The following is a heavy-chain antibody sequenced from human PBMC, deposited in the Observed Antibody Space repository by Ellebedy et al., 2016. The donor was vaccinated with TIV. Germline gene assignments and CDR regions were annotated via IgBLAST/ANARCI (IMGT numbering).Heavy chain of an antibody. Sequence: ASVKVSCKASGGTFSSYAISWVRQAPGQGLEWMGRIIPILGIANYAQKFQGRVTITADKSTSTAYMELSSLRSEDTAVYYCASLYCSGGSCYPYFDYWGQGTLVTVSS. V-gene: IGHV1-69*04. CDR2: IIPILGIA. CDR1: GGTFSSYA. D-gene: IGHD2-15*01. J-gene: IGHJ4*02. CDR3: ASLYCSGGSCYPYFDY.